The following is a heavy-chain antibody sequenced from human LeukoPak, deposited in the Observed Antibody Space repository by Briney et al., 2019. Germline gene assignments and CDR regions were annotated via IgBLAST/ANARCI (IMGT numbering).Heavy chain of an antibody. CDR1: GGSISSYY. Sequence: PSETLSLTCTVSGGSISSYYWSWIRQPPGKGLEWIGYIYYSGSTNYNPSLQSRVTISVDTSKNQFSLRLTSVTAADTAVYFCARSIPSASTWYSDFWGQGTLVTVSS. D-gene: IGHD6-13*01. CDR3: ARSIPSASTWYSDF. J-gene: IGHJ4*02. V-gene: IGHV4-59*08. CDR2: IYYSGST.